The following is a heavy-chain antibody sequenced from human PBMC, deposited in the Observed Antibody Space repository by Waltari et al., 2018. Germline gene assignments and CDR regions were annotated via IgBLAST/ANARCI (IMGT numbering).Heavy chain of an antibody. CDR2: ISMSRRYM. CDR1: GFTLSAYT. V-gene: IGHV3-21*01. D-gene: IGHD1-1*01. J-gene: IGHJ4*02. Sequence: EVQLVESGGGLVKPGGSLRLSCAASGFTLSAYTMNWVRQAPGKGLEWVSSISMSRRYMYYADSVKGRFTISRDDAKRSLYMQMNTLRDEDSAFYYCARDRTGLKSQSSFDSWGQGTLVIVSS. CDR3: ARDRTGLKSQSSFDS.